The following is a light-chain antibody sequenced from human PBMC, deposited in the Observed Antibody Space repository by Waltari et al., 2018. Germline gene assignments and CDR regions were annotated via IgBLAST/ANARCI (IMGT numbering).Light chain of an antibody. J-gene: IGKJ4*01. CDR1: QTIPRY. CDR3: QQSTSIPLT. CDR2: GIS. Sequence: DIQMTQSPSSPSASVGDRVTITCRASQTIPRYLNWYQQKPGKAPKLLIYGISNLHSGVPSRFSGSGSGTDFTLTISSLQPEDFATYYCQQSTSIPLTFGGGTKVDIK. V-gene: IGKV1-39*01.